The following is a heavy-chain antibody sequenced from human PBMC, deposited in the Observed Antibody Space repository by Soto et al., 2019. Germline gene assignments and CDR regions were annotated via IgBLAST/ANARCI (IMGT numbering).Heavy chain of an antibody. J-gene: IGHJ4*02. CDR2: ISGSGGST. V-gene: IGHV3-23*01. CDR1: GFTFSSYA. CDR3: AKDRKVVAARTYYVDY. Sequence: SLRLSCAASGFTFSSYAMSWVRQAPGKGLEWVSAISGSGGSTYYADSVKGRFTISRDNSKNTLYLQMNSLRAEDTAVYYCAKDRKVVAARTYYVDYWGQGTLVTVSS. D-gene: IGHD2-15*01.